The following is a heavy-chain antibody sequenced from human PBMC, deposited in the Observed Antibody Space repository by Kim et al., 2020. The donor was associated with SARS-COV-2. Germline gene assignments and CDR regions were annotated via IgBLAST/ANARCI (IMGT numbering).Heavy chain of an antibody. J-gene: IGHJ4*02. Sequence: GLEWMGRIIPMFGIANYAQKFQGRVTITADKSTSTAYMELSSLRSEDTAVYYCARASFFYDSSGYHFDYWGQGTLVTVAS. CDR2: IIPMFGIA. D-gene: IGHD3-22*01. CDR3: ARASFFYDSSGYHFDY. V-gene: IGHV1-69*04.